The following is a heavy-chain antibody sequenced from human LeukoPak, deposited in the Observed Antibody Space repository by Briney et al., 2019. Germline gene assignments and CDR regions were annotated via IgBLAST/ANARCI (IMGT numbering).Heavy chain of an antibody. J-gene: IGHJ4*02. Sequence: GASVKVSCKSSGYTFTVYYMHWVRQAPGQGLEWMGWINPNSGATNSAQKFQGRVTMTRDTSISTAYMELSRLRSDDTAMYYCARDGNFDYWGQGTLVTVSS. CDR2: INPNSGAT. V-gene: IGHV1-2*02. CDR3: ARDGNFDY. CDR1: GYTFTVYY. D-gene: IGHD1-26*01.